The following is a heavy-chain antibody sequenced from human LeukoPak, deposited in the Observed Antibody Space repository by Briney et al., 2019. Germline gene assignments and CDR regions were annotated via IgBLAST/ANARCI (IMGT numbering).Heavy chain of an antibody. CDR3: ARRAQGSSGYYGWFDP. CDR2: INHSGST. CDR1: GGSFSGYY. J-gene: IGHJ5*02. Sequence: PSETLSLTCAVYGGSFSGYYWSWIRQPPGKGLEWIGEINHSGSTNYNPSLKSRVPISVDTSKNQFSLKLSSVTAADTAVYYCARRAQGSSGYYGWFDPWGQGTLVTVSS. V-gene: IGHV4-34*01. D-gene: IGHD3-22*01.